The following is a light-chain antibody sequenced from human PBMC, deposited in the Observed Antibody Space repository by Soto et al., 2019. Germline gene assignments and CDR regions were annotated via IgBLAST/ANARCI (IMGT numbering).Light chain of an antibody. CDR1: QHVTTTY. V-gene: IGKV3-20*01. CDR2: GAS. J-gene: IGKJ4*01. Sequence: IVLTQSPATLSLSPGERATLSCTASQHVTTTYIVWYQQKFGQAPRLLIYGASTRATGTPDRFTGGGFGTDFTHTISRVEPEDFAVYYCQQYDSSFTFGGGTKVEMK. CDR3: QQYDSSFT.